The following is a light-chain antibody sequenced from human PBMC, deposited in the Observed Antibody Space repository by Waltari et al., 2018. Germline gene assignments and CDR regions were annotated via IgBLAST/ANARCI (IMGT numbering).Light chain of an antibody. J-gene: IGKJ1*01. CDR1: QSISNY. CDR2: AAT. Sequence: DIQMTQSPSSLSASVGDRVSITCRASQSISNYLTWYHQKPGKAPTLLSYAATRLQSGVPSKFSGGGSGTDFPLSISSLQPEDFATYYCQQSYRTWTCDQVTKVEIK. V-gene: IGKV1-39*01. CDR3: QQSYRTWT.